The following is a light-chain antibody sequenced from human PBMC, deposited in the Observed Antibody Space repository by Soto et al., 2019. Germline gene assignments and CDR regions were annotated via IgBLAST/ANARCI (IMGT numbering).Light chain of an antibody. Sequence: EVVLTQSPATLSLSPGERATLSCRSSQSVINNYLAWYQQKPGQAPRLLIYGASHRATGIPDRFSGSGSGTDFTLTISRLEPEDFAVYYCQQYGSSGTFGQGNKV. CDR1: QSVINNY. J-gene: IGKJ1*01. CDR3: QQYGSSGT. CDR2: GAS. V-gene: IGKV3-20*01.